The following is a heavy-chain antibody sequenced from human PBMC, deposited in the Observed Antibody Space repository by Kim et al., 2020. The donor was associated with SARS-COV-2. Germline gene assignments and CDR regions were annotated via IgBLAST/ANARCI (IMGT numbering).Heavy chain of an antibody. J-gene: IGHJ4*02. D-gene: IGHD3-16*01. V-gene: IGHV3-73*01. CDR1: GFKFSGSA. CDR3: TAMVTLGV. Sequence: VGSLRLSCAASGFKFSGSAMYWVRQASGKGLEWLGLVRSRANSYATAYAASVKGRFTISRDDSKSTAYLQMNSLKTEDTALYYFTAMVTLGVWGQGTLVTVSS. CDR2: VRSRANSYAT.